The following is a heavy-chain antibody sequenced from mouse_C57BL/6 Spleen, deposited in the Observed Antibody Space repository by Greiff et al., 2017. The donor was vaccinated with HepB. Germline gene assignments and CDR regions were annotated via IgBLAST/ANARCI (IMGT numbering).Heavy chain of an antibody. V-gene: IGHV3-1*01. CDR1: GYSITSGYD. CDR3: ARYYYGSSYGYFDV. D-gene: IGHD1-1*01. CDR2: ISYSGST. J-gene: IGHJ1*03. Sequence: EVQVVESGPGMVKPSQSLSLTCTVTGYSITSGYDWHWIRHFPGNKLEWMGYISYSGSTNYNPSLKSRISITHDTSKNHFFLKLNSVTTEDTATYYCARYYYGSSYGYFDVWGTGTTVTVSS.